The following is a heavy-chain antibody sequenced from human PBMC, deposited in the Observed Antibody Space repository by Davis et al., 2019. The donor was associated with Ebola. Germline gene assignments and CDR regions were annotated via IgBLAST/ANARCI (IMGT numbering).Heavy chain of an antibody. CDR3: ARSIVVYVMDV. D-gene: IGHD3-22*01. J-gene: IGHJ6*02. V-gene: IGHV1-2*04. CDR2: INPNSGGT. Sequence: SVPFSCNASGYTVTGYYIHSVRQAPGQGLEWMGWINPNSGGTNYAQKFQGWVTMTRDTSISTAYMELSRLRSDDTAVYYCARSIVVYVMDVWGQGTTVTVSS. CDR1: GYTVTGYY.